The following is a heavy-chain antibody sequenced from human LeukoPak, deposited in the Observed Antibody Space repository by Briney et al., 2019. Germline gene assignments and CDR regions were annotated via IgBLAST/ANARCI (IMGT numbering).Heavy chain of an antibody. J-gene: IGHJ5*02. D-gene: IGHD6-13*01. CDR2: ISSSSSYI. CDR3: ARGSSSWYAWFDP. V-gene: IGHV3-21*01. CDR1: GFTFSSYW. Sequence: PGGSLRLSCAASGFTFSSYWMSWVRQAPGKGLEWVSSISSSSSYIYYADSVKGRFTISRDNAKNSLYLQMNSPRAEDTAVYYCARGSSSWYAWFDPWGQGTLVTVSS.